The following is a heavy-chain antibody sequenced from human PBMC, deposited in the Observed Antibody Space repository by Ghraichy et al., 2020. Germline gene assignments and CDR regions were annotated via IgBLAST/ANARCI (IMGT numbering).Heavy chain of an antibody. CDR1: GFTFSSYG. J-gene: IGHJ4*02. CDR3: ASIVPRSTSWDFDY. Sequence: GGSLRLSCAASGFTFSSYGMHWVRQAPGKGLEWVAVISYDGSNKYYADSVKGRFTISRDNSKNTLYLQMNSLRAEDTAVYYCASIVPRSTSWDFDYWGQGTLVTVSS. CDR2: ISYDGSNK. D-gene: IGHD2-2*01. V-gene: IGHV3-30*03.